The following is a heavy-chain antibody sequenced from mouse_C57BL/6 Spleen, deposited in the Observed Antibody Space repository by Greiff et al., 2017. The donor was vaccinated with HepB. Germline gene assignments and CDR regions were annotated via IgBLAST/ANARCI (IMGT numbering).Heavy chain of an antibody. CDR2: IHPNSGST. V-gene: IGHV1-64*01. D-gene: IGHD2-4*01. CDR1: GYTFTSYW. J-gene: IGHJ2*01. CDR3: AIYDYDGEFDY. Sequence: VKLQQPGAELVKPGASVKLSCKASGYTFTSYWMHWVKQRPGQGLEWIGMIHPNSGSTNYNEKFKSKATLTVDKSSSTAYMQLSSLTSEDSAVYYCAIYDYDGEFDYWGQGTTLTVSS.